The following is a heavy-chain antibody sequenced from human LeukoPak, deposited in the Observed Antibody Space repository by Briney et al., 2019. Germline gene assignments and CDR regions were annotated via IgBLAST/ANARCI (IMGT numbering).Heavy chain of an antibody. CDR3: ARVFHYYDSSAYYYAGAFDI. Sequence: PSETLSLTCTVSGGSISSYYWSWIRQPPGKGLEWVANIKQDGSEKYYVDSVKGRFTISRDNAKNSLYLQMHSLRAGDTAVYYCARVFHYYDSSAYYYAGAFDIWGQGTMVTVSS. V-gene: IGHV3-7*01. J-gene: IGHJ3*02. CDR2: IKQDGSEK. CDR1: GGSISSYY. D-gene: IGHD3-22*01.